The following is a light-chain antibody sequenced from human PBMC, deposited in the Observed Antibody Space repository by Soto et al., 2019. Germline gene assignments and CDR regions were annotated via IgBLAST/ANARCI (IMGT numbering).Light chain of an antibody. Sequence: DIQMTQSPSTLSASGGDRVTITCRASESVNIWLAWYQQKPGKAPEVLIYKASSLESAVPSRFSGSGSVTEFTLTISSLQPDDFATYYCQQYNTSPLTFGGGTRVEMK. V-gene: IGKV1-5*03. CDR2: KAS. J-gene: IGKJ4*01. CDR3: QQYNTSPLT. CDR1: ESVNIW.